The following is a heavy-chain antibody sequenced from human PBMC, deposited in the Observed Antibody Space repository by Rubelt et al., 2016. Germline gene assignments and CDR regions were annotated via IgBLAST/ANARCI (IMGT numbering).Heavy chain of an antibody. J-gene: IGHJ4*02. CDR2: INPNSGGT. CDR1: GYTFTDYY. Sequence: QVQLVQSGAEVKKPGASVKVSCKASGYTFTDYYMHWVRQAPGQGLEWMGWINPNSGGTNYARKFQGRVTMSRDTSISTAYMELGRLRSDDTAVFYCAREDGDYWGQGTLVTVSS. V-gene: IGHV1-2*02. D-gene: IGHD5-24*01. CDR3: AREDGDY.